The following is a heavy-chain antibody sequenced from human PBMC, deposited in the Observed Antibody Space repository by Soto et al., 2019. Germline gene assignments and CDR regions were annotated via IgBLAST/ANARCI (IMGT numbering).Heavy chain of an antibody. CDR2: IKQDGSEK. Sequence: GGSLRLSCASSLFTFSSYWMSWVRQAPGKGLEWVANIKQDGSEKYYVDSVKGRFKISRDNAKNSLYLQMNSLRAEDTAVYYCARGVLRYFDWLPSPEYFDYWGKGPLVTVSS. CDR1: LFTFSSYW. CDR3: ARGVLRYFDWLPSPEYFDY. J-gene: IGHJ4*02. V-gene: IGHV3-7*03. D-gene: IGHD3-9*01.